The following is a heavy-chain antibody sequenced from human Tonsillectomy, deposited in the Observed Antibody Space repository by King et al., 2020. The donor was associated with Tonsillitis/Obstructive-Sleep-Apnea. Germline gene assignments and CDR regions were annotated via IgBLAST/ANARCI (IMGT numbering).Heavy chain of an antibody. D-gene: IGHD2-2*01. V-gene: IGHV4-34*01. J-gene: IGHJ4*02. CDR3: AGNSLHCSSTSCLREFDY. Sequence: VQLQQWGAGLLKPSETLSLTCAVYGGSFSGYYWSWIRQPPGKGLEWIGEINHSGSSNYNPSLKSRVTLSVDTSKNQFSLKLSSVTAADTAVYYCAGNSLHCSSTSCLREFDYWGQGTLVTVSS. CDR1: GGSFSGYY. CDR2: INHSGSS.